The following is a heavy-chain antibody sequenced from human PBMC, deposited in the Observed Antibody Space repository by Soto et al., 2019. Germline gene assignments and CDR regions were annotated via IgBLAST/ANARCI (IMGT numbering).Heavy chain of an antibody. J-gene: IGHJ4*02. CDR3: AVSLAVAGITNFDY. V-gene: IGHV1-58*01. D-gene: IGHD6-19*01. Sequence: SVKVSCKASGFTFTSSAVQWVRQARGQRLEWIGWIVVGSGDTNYAQKFQERVTITRDMSTSTAYMELSSLRSEDTAVYYCAVSLAVAGITNFDYWGQGTLVTVSS. CDR1: GFTFTSSA. CDR2: IVVGSGDT.